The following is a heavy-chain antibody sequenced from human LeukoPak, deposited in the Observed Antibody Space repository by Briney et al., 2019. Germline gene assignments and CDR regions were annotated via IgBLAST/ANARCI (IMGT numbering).Heavy chain of an antibody. J-gene: IGHJ4*02. CDR1: GGSISSSTYY. CDR2: IYSSGST. V-gene: IGHV4-39*07. D-gene: IGHD5-12*01. Sequence: SETLSLTCTVSGGSISSSTYYWGWIRQPPGKGLEWIGNIYSSGSTYYNTSLKSRVTISVDTSKNQFSLKLNSVTAADTAVYYCARDPFSGYGRFDYWGQGTLVTVSS. CDR3: ARDPFSGYGRFDY.